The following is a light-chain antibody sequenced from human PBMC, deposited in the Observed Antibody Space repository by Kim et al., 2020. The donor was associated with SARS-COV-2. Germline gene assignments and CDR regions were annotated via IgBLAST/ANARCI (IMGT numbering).Light chain of an antibody. CDR3: QQSYRTPYT. CDR1: QSITNY. CDR2: AAS. Sequence: SASVGDRVTITCRASQSITNYLNWYQLKTGKAPKLLIYAASSLQSGVPSRFSGSGSGTEFTLTISSLQREDFATYYCQQSYRTPYTSGQGTKLEI. V-gene: IGKV1-39*01. J-gene: IGKJ2*01.